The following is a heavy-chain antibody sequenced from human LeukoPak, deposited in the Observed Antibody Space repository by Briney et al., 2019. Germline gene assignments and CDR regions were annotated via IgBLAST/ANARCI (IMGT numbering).Heavy chain of an antibody. CDR2: IYYSGST. V-gene: IGHV4-59*01. CDR3: ARDGSYGGDFDY. J-gene: IGHJ4*02. D-gene: IGHD1-26*01. CDR1: GGSISSYY. Sequence: SETLSLTCTVSGGSISSYYWSWIRQPPGKGLEWIGYIYYSGSTNRNPSLKSRVTISVDTSKNQFSLKLSSVTAADTAVYYCARDGSYGGDFDYWGQGTLVTVTS.